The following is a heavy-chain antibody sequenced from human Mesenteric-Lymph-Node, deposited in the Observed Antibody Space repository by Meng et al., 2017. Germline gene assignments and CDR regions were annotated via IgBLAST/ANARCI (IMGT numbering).Heavy chain of an antibody. J-gene: IGHJ4*02. Sequence: QVQLQQWGAGLLKPSETLSLTCAVSGGSFSGYYWSWIRQPPGKGLEXIGEINHSGRTNYNPSLKSRVTISVDTSKNQFSLKVRSVTAADTAVYYCARYHLTFDYWGQGTLVTVSS. CDR3: ARYHLTFDY. CDR1: GGSFSGYY. CDR2: INHSGRT. D-gene: IGHD2-21*02. V-gene: IGHV4-34*01.